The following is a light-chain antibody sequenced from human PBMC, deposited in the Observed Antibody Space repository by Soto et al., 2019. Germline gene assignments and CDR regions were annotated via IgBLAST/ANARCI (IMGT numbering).Light chain of an antibody. Sequence: EIVLTQSPGTLSLSPGERATLSCRASQSVSSSYLAWYQQKPGQAPRLPIYGASSRATGIPDRFSGSGSGTDFTLTISNLQSEDCAVYYCQHYNNWPPYTFGQGTKLEIK. V-gene: IGKV3-20*01. J-gene: IGKJ2*01. CDR2: GAS. CDR3: QHYNNWPPYT. CDR1: QSVSSSY.